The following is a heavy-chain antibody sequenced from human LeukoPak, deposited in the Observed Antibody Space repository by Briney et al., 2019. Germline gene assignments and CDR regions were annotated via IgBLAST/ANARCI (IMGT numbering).Heavy chain of an antibody. CDR3: ARPYYDSSGYYYWGNAFDI. V-gene: IGHV3-64*04. D-gene: IGHD3-22*01. CDR1: GFTFSSYA. Sequence: PGGSLRLSCSASGFTFSSYAMHWVRQAPGKGLEYVSAISSNGGSTYYADSVKGRFTISRDNSKNTLYLQMNSLRAEDTAVYYCARPYYDSSGYYYWGNAFDIWGQGTMVTVSS. CDR2: ISSNGGST. J-gene: IGHJ3*02.